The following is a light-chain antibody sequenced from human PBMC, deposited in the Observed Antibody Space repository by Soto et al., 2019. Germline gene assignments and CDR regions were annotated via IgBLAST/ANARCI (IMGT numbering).Light chain of an antibody. CDR1: QSLVFNDGNTF. CDR3: MQGSHWPPRYT. CDR2: KGS. Sequence: DVVVTQSPLSLPVTLGQAASISCRSSQSLVFNDGNTFFNWFHQRPGQSPRRLIYKGSNRDSGGPGRFSGSGSATDCTLRISRVEAEDVEVYLCMQGSHWPPRYTFGQGTKLEIK. V-gene: IGKV2-30*01. J-gene: IGKJ2*01.